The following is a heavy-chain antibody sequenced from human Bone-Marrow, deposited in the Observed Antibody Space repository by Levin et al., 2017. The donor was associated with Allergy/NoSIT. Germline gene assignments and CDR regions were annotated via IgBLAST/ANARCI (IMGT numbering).Heavy chain of an antibody. CDR1: GGSVSSGSYY. J-gene: IGHJ2*01. CDR2: IYYSGST. V-gene: IGHV4-61*01. D-gene: IGHD3-10*01. CDR3: ARDPGLWFGELSPGWYFDL. Sequence: SETLSLTCTVSGGSVSSGSYYWSWIRQPPGKGLEWIGYIYYSGSTNYNPSLKSRVTISVDTSKNQFSLKLSSVTAADTAVYYCARDPGLWFGELSPGWYFDLWGRGTLVTVSS.